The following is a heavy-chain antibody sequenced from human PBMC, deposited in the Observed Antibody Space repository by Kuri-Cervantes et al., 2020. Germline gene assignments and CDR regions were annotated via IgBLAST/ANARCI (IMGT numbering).Heavy chain of an antibody. V-gene: IGHV3-49*04. D-gene: IGHD2-21*02. Sequence: GESLKISCAASGFTFSDYYMSWVRQAPGKGLEWVGFIRSKAYGGTTEYAASVKGRFTISRDDSKSIAYLQMNSLKTEDTAVYYCTRFVVVTAPFDYWGQGTLVTVSS. CDR3: TRFVVVTAPFDY. J-gene: IGHJ4*02. CDR2: IRSKAYGGTT. CDR1: GFTFSDYY.